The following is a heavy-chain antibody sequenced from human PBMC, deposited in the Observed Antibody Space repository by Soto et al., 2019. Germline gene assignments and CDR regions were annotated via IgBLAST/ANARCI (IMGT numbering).Heavy chain of an antibody. D-gene: IGHD6-13*01. CDR2: IYHSGST. CDR1: GGSISISNW. V-gene: IGHV4-4*02. Sequence: SETLSLTCAVSGGSISISNWCSCVRQPPGKGLEWIGEIYHSGSTNYNPSLKSRVTISVDKSKNQFSLKLSSVTAADTAVYYCARLGLAAAGTRWGQGTLVTVSS. CDR3: ARLGLAAAGTR. J-gene: IGHJ4*02.